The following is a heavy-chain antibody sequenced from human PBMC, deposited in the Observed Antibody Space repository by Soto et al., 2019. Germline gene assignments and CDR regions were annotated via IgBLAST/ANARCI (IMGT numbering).Heavy chain of an antibody. CDR3: ASRSSSWERGNWFDP. CDR2: IYYSGST. D-gene: IGHD6-13*01. J-gene: IGHJ5*02. CDR1: GGSISSSSYY. Sequence: SETLSLTCTVSGGSISSSSYYWGWIRQPPGKGLEWVGSIYYSGSTYYNPSLKSRVTISVDTSKNQFSLKLSSVTAADTAVYYCASRSSSWERGNWFDPWGQGTLVTVSS. V-gene: IGHV4-39*01.